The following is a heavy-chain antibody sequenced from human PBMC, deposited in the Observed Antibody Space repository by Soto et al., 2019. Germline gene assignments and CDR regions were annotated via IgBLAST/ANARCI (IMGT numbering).Heavy chain of an antibody. CDR3: ARSFDGLREFDY. J-gene: IGHJ4*02. V-gene: IGHV4-31*03. CDR2: IYYSGST. D-gene: IGHD3-9*01. Sequence: QVQLQESGPGLVKPSQTLSLTCTVSGVSISSGGYYWSWIRQHPGKGLEWIGYIYYSGSTYYNPSLKSRVTISVDTSKNQFSLKLSSVTAADTAVYYCARSFDGLREFDYWGQGTLVTVSS. CDR1: GVSISSGGYY.